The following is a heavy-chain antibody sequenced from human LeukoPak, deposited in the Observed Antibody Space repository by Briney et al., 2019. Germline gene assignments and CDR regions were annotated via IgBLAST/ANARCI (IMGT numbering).Heavy chain of an antibody. CDR1: GYTFTSYG. D-gene: IGHD6-13*01. CDR2: ISAYNGNT. V-gene: IGHV1-18*01. J-gene: IGHJ5*02. CDR3: ARAAIAAAADTNWFDP. Sequence: ASVKVSCKASGYTFTSYGISWVRQAPGQGLEWMGWISAYNGNTNYAQKLQGRVTMTTDTSTSTAYMELRSLRSDDTAVYYCARAAIAAAADTNWFDPWGQGTLVTVSS.